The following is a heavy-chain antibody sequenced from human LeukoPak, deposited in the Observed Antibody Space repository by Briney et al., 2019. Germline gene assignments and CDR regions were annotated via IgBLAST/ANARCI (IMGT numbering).Heavy chain of an antibody. J-gene: IGHJ1*01. CDR1: GLTFSSYW. CDR3: ARDLWDGYTSSPAAL. Sequence: GGSLRLSCAASGLTFSSYWMSWVRQAPGKGLEWVANIKQDRSEKYYVDSVKGRFTISRDNAKNALYLQMNSLRDDDTAIYYCARDLWDGYTSSPAALWGQGTLVTVSS. CDR2: IKQDRSEK. V-gene: IGHV3-7*01. D-gene: IGHD3-16*02.